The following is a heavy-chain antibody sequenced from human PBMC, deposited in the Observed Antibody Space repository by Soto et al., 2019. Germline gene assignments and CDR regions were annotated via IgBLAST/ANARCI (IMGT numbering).Heavy chain of an antibody. CDR3: AKDRYYDFWSGYPLRGYGMDV. J-gene: IGHJ6*02. CDR1: GFTFSSYA. Sequence: GGSLRLSCAASGFTFSSYAMSWVRQAPGKGLEWVSAISGRGGSTYYADSVKGRFTISRDNAKNTLYLQMNSLRAEDTAVYYCAKDRYYDFWSGYPLRGYGMDVWGQGTTVTVSS. CDR2: ISGRGGST. D-gene: IGHD3-3*01. V-gene: IGHV3-23*01.